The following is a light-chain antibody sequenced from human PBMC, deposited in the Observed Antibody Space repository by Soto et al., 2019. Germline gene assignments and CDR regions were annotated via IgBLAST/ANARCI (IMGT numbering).Light chain of an antibody. CDR2: EVS. Sequence: ALSQPASVSGSPGQSITISCTGTSSDVGAYNYVSWFQQHPGKAPTLIISEVSNRPSGVSNRFSGSKSGNAASLTISGLQAEDEADYFCFSFTTDWTHVFGTGTKVTLL. V-gene: IGLV2-14*01. CDR3: FSFTTDWTHV. J-gene: IGLJ1*01. CDR1: SSDVGAYNY.